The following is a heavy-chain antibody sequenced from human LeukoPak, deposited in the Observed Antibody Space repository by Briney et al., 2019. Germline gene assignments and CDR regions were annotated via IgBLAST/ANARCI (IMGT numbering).Heavy chain of an antibody. V-gene: IGHV1-2*02. Sequence: GASVKVSCKASGYTFTGYYMHWVRQAPGQGLEWMGWINPNSGGTNYAQKFQGRVTMTRDTSISTAYMELSRLRSDDTAVYYCARDTYSGYDFGWFDPWGQGTLVTVSS. CDR1: GYTFTGYY. CDR3: ARDTYSGYDFGWFDP. J-gene: IGHJ5*02. D-gene: IGHD5-12*01. CDR2: INPNSGGT.